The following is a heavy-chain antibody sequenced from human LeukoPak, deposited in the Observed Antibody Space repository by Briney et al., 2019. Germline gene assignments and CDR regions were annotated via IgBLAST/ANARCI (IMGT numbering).Heavy chain of an antibody. CDR3: ATLRKDYYGSGSYDY. J-gene: IGHJ4*02. V-gene: IGHV3-7*01. D-gene: IGHD3-10*01. Sequence: GDSLRLSCAASGFTFTKYWMTWVRQAPGKGLEWVGNIKQDGSDKNYMDSVKGRFTISRDNSKNTLYLQMNSLRAEDTAVYYCATLRKDYYGSGSYDYWGQGTLVTVSS. CDR1: GFTFTKYW. CDR2: IKQDGSDK.